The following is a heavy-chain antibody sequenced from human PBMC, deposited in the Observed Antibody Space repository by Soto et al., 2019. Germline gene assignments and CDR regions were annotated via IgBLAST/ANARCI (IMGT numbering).Heavy chain of an antibody. CDR1: GFTFDDYT. J-gene: IGHJ6*02. D-gene: IGHD4-4*01. CDR2: ISWDGGST. Sequence: GGSLRLSCAASGFTFDDYTMHWVRQAPGKGLEWVSLISWDGGSTYYADSVKGRFTISRDNSKNFLYLQMNSLRTEDTALYYCAKDMFSYSNIFDYSNYPSTFYYYYGMDVWGQGTTVTVSS. V-gene: IGHV3-43*01. CDR3: AKDMFSYSNIFDYSNYPSTFYYYYGMDV.